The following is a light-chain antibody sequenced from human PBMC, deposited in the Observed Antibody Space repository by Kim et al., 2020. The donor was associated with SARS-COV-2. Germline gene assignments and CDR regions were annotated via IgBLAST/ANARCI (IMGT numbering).Light chain of an antibody. Sequence: GTLSWPLGQRATLSGRASHSVSSTYLAWYQQKPGQSPRLLIYGASTRATGVPNRFSGSGSGTDFTLTISRLQPEDCAVYYCQQSFTFGQGTKLEI. J-gene: IGKJ2*01. V-gene: IGKV3-20*01. CDR3: QQSFT. CDR1: HSVSSTY. CDR2: GAS.